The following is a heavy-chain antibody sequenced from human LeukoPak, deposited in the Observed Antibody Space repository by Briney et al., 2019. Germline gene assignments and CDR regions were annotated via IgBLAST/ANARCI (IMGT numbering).Heavy chain of an antibody. D-gene: IGHD1-26*01. Sequence: PSETLSLTCTVSGGSISSSSSHYWAWIRQPPGKGLEWIGEINHSGSTNYNPSLKSRVTISVDTSKNQFSLKLSSVTAADTAVYYCARANSYSGSYYIRRGSAFDIWGQGTMVTVSS. CDR1: GGSISSSSSHY. V-gene: IGHV4-39*07. J-gene: IGHJ3*02. CDR2: INHSGST. CDR3: ARANSYSGSYYIRRGSAFDI.